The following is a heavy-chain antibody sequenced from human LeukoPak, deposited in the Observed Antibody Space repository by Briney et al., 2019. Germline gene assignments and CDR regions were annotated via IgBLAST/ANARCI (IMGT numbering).Heavy chain of an antibody. CDR3: YLREQVSTHS. Sequence: SQTLSLTCAISGDSVSSNSVTWNWIRQSPSRGLEWLGRTYYRSTWYNDYAVSVRGRITVNPDTSKNQFSLHLNSVTPEDTAVYYCYLREQVSTHSWGQGTLVTVSS. D-gene: IGHD1/OR15-1a*01. CDR1: GDSVSSNSVT. CDR2: TYYRSTWYN. J-gene: IGHJ4*02. V-gene: IGHV6-1*01.